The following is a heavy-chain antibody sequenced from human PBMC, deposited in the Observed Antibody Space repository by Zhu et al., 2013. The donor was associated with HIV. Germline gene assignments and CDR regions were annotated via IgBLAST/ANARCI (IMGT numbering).Heavy chain of an antibody. V-gene: IGHV1-69*01. CDR2: IIPVFRTA. D-gene: IGHD2-2*02. J-gene: IGHJ6*02. CDR3: ARGTLRDSLGXPVVPAAIHGDFYYDMDV. Sequence: QVQLVQSGAEVKKPGSSVKVSCKASGGTFRNFAISWVRQAPGQGLEWMGGIIPVFRTADYTQKFQGRVTISADDSMSTAYMELSSLRSDDTALYYCARGTLRDSLGXPVVPAAIHGDFYYDMDVWGQGTTGHVSS. CDR1: GGTFRNFA.